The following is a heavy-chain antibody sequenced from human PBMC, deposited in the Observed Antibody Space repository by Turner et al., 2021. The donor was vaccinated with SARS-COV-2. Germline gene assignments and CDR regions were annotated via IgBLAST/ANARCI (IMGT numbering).Heavy chain of an antibody. J-gene: IGHJ4*02. Sequence: QVQLVQSGAEGKKRGPSVKVSVKASGYSFTGYYRYWVRQAPGQGLEWMGWINPNGGGTNCAHKFQSSVTMTRDTSISTAYMELSRLRSDDTAVYYCARVSSLSYYFDYWGQGTLVTVSS. CDR2: INPNGGGT. D-gene: IGHD6-6*01. V-gene: IGHV1-2*07. CDR3: ARVSSLSYYFDY. CDR1: GYSFTGYY.